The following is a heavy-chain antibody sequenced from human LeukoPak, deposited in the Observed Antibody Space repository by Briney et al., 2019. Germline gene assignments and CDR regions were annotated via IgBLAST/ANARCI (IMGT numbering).Heavy chain of an antibody. D-gene: IGHD6-6*01. CDR3: AGRSSSSSIIFRKKEYYYYMDV. CDR2: INHSGST. J-gene: IGHJ6*03. CDR1: GGSFSGYY. Sequence: SETLSLTCAVYGGSFSGYYWSWIRQPPGKGLEWIGEINHSGSTNYNPSLKSRVTISVDTSKNQFSLKLSSVTAADTAVYYCAGRSSSSSIIFRKKEYYYYMDVWGKGTTVTVSS. V-gene: IGHV4-34*01.